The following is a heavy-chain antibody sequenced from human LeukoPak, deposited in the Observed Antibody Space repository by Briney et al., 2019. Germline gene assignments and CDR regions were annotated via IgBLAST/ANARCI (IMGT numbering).Heavy chain of an antibody. CDR2: IYYSGST. D-gene: IGHD3-3*01. V-gene: IGHV4-59*01. CDR1: GGSISSYY. J-gene: IGHJ3*02. CDR3: ARRQAPEKYYDFWSGYSDAFDI. Sequence: SETLSLTCTASGGSISSYYWSWIRQPPGKGLEWIGYIYYSGSTNYNPSLKSRVPISVDTSKNQFSLKLSSVTAADTAVYYCARRQAPEKYYDFWSGYSDAFDIWGQGTMVTVSS.